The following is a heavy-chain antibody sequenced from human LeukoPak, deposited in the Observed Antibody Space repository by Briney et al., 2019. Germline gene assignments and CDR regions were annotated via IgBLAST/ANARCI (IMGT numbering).Heavy chain of an antibody. CDR2: INSDGSTT. D-gene: IGHD3-9*01. CDR3: ARGTTYYDILTGDYSYPFDY. Sequence: GGSLRLSCAASGFTFSSYWMHWVRQAPGKGLVWVSRINSDGSTTNYADSVKGRFTISRDNAKNTVYLQMNSLRAEDTAVYFCARGTTYYDILTGDYSYPFDYWGQGTLVTVSS. J-gene: IGHJ4*02. V-gene: IGHV3-74*01. CDR1: GFTFSSYW.